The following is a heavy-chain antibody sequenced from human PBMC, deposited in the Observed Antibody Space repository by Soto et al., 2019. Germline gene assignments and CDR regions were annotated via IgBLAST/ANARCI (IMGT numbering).Heavy chain of an antibody. D-gene: IGHD3-22*01. CDR2: ISYDGSNK. CDR3: AKGEGLLDVASSGYYPFDY. CDR1: GFTFSSYG. J-gene: IGHJ4*02. Sequence: LRLSCAASGFTFSSYGMHWVRQAPGKGLEWVAVISYDGSNKYYADSVKGRFTISRDNSKNTLYLQMNSLRAEDTAVYYCAKGEGLLDVASSGYYPFDYRGQGTLVTVSS. V-gene: IGHV3-30*18.